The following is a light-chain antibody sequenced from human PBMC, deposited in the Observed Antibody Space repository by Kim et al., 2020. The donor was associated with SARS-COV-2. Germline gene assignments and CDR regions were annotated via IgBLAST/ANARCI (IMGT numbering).Light chain of an antibody. J-gene: IGKJ2*01. V-gene: IGKV3-20*01. Sequence: PGERATLSCRASQSVTSNYLAWYQQKPGQAPRLLIYGASTRAIAIPDRFSGSGSGTDFTLTISGLEPEDFAVYYCQQYGSSPGTFGQGTKLEI. CDR3: QQYGSSPGT. CDR1: QSVTSNY. CDR2: GAS.